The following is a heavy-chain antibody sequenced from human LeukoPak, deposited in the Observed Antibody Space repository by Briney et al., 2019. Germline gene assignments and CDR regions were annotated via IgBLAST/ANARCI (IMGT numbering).Heavy chain of an antibody. V-gene: IGHV3-23*01. J-gene: IGHJ3*02. CDR3: AMEGFDI. CDR2: ISASGHIS. Sequence: SGGSLRLSCAVSGITFSSYAINWVRQAPGKGLEWVSIISASGHISNYAESVKGRFTISRDNFKNTLYLQMSSLRVEDTAMYYCAMEGFDIWGQGTMVTVSS. CDR1: GITFSSYA. D-gene: IGHD3-3*01.